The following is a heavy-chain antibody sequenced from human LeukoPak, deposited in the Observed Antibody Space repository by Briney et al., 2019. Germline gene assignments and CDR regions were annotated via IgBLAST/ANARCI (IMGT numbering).Heavy chain of an antibody. V-gene: IGHV1-18*01. D-gene: IGHD6-19*01. CDR3: ARDNMFVVAGTRAYFDY. CDR1: GHTFTSYG. J-gene: IGHJ4*02. CDR2: ISAYNGNT. Sequence: ASVKVSCKASGHTFTSYGVSRVPQAPRQGLERLGWISAYNGNTNYAQKLQGRVTMTTDTSTSTAYMELRSLRSDDTAVYYCARDNMFVVAGTRAYFDYWGQGTLVTVSS.